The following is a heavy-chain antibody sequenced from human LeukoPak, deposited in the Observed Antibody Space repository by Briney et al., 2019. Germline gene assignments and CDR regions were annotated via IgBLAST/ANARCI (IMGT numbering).Heavy chain of an antibody. Sequence: GGPLRLSCAASGFTFSDYSINWVRQAPGKGLEWVSYISSSSSTIYYADSVKGRFTISRDNAKNSLYLQMISLRDEDTAVYYCARDRLGGTCNFDYWGQGTLVTVSS. J-gene: IGHJ4*02. CDR1: GFTFSDYS. CDR3: ARDRLGGTCNFDY. CDR2: ISSSSSTI. V-gene: IGHV3-48*02. D-gene: IGHD2-15*01.